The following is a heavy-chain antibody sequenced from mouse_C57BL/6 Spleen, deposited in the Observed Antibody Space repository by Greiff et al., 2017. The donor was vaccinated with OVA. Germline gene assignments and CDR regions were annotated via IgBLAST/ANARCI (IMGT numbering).Heavy chain of an antibody. CDR2: IRNKANGYTT. V-gene: IGHV7-3*01. D-gene: IGHD2-1*01. CDR1: GFTFTDYY. CDR3: ARSLSIYYGNYWYFDV. Sequence: EVKLVESGGGLVQPGGSLSLSCAASGFTFTDYYMSWVRQPPGKALEWLGFIRNKANGYTTEYSASVKGRFTISRDNSQSILYLQMNALRAEASATYYCARSLSIYYGNYWYFDVWGTGTTVTVSS. J-gene: IGHJ1*03.